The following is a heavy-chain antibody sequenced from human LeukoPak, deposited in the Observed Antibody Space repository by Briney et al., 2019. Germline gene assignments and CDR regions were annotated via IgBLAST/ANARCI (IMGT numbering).Heavy chain of an antibody. CDR2: IWYDGSNK. V-gene: IGHV3-33*01. CDR3: ARDGTVTAGPFDP. Sequence: GGSLRLSCAAPGITFSSFGMHWLRQAPGKGLEWVAFIWYDGSNKYYADSVKGRFTISRDNSKNTLYLQMNSLRAEDTAVYYCARDGTVTAGPFDPWGRGTLVTVSS. J-gene: IGHJ5*02. CDR1: GITFSSFG. D-gene: IGHD4-11*01.